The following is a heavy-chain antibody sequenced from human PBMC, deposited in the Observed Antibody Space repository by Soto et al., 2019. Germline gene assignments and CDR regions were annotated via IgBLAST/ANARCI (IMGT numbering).Heavy chain of an antibody. CDR1: GFTFSSYS. D-gene: IGHD4-17*01. V-gene: IGHV3-48*01. Sequence: EVPLVESGGGLVQPGGSLRLSCAASGFTFSSYSMNWVRQAPGKGLEWVSYISSSSSTIYYADSVKGRFTISRDNAKNSLYLQMNSLRAEDTAVYYCARDSYYGDYEGTTWGQGTMVTVSS. CDR2: ISSSSSTI. J-gene: IGHJ3*01. CDR3: ARDSYYGDYEGTT.